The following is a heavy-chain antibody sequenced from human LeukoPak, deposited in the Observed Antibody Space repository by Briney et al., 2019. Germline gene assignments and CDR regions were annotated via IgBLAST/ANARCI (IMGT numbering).Heavy chain of an antibody. CDR3: AKDLVTTVTTNY. Sequence: PGGSLRLSCAASGFTFNSYAMNWVRQAPGKGLEWVSAISGSGGSTYYADSVRGRFTISRDNSKNTLYLQMNSLRAEDTAVYYCAKDLVTTVTTNYWGQGTLVTVSS. V-gene: IGHV3-23*01. J-gene: IGHJ4*02. CDR2: ISGSGGST. CDR1: GFTFNSYA. D-gene: IGHD4-17*01.